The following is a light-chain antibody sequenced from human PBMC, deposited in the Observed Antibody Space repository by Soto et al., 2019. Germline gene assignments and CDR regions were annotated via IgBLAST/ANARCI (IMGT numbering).Light chain of an antibody. V-gene: IGLV2-14*02. J-gene: IGLJ1*01. Sequence: QSVLTQPASVSGSPGQSITISCTGSNSDVGSYNLVSWYQQSPGKAPKLIIYEDSQRPSGISTRFSGSKSGTSASLAITGLQAEDEADYYCQSYDSSLSGSEVFGTGTKVTVL. CDR3: QSYDSSLSGSEV. CDR1: NSDVGSYNL. CDR2: EDS.